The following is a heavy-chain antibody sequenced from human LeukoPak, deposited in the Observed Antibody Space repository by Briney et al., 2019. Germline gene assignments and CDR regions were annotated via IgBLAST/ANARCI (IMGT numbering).Heavy chain of an antibody. CDR3: ARGLPVLEWLLYRIYYFDY. CDR1: GYTFTGYY. V-gene: IGHV1-2*06. J-gene: IGHJ4*02. Sequence: ASVKVSCTDSGYTFTGYYMHWVRQAPGQGLEWMGRINPNSGGTNYAQKFQGRVTMTRDTSISTAYMELSRLRSDDTAVYYCARGLPVLEWLLYRIYYFDYWGQGTLVTVSS. CDR2: INPNSGGT. D-gene: IGHD3-3*01.